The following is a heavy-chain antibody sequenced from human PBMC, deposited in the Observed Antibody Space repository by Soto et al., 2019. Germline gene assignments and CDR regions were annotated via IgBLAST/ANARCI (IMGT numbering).Heavy chain of an antibody. V-gene: IGHV3-72*01. CDR2: IKNKANSYTT. CDR3: ARVSLVGPSGGRYFDY. J-gene: IGHJ4*02. D-gene: IGHD1-26*01. Sequence: EVQLVESGGGLVQPGGSLRLSCAASGFTFSAHYMDWVRQAPGKGLEWVGRIKNKANSYTTEYAASVEGRFTISREDSQNSLYLQMTSLKTEDTAVYYCARVSLVGPSGGRYFDYWGQGSQVAFSS. CDR1: GFTFSAHY.